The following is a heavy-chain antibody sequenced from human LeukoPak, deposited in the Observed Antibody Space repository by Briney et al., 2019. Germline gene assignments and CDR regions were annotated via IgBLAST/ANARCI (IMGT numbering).Heavy chain of an antibody. Sequence: GGSLRLSCAASGFTLSSYWMSWVRQAPGKGLEWVANIKQDGSEKYYVDSVKGRSTISRDNAKNSVYLQMNSLRAEDTAVYYCARAIGKSGGYWGQGTLVTVSS. D-gene: IGHD3-3*01. J-gene: IGHJ4*02. CDR2: IKQDGSEK. V-gene: IGHV3-7*01. CDR3: ARAIGKSGGY. CDR1: GFTLSSYW.